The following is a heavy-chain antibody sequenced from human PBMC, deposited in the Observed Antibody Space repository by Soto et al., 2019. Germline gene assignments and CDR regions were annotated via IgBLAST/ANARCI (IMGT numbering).Heavy chain of an antibody. CDR2: IYYSGST. J-gene: IGHJ5*02. V-gene: IGHV4-59*01. D-gene: IGHD6-13*01. Sequence: PSETLSLTCTVSGGSISSYYWSWIRQPPGKGLEWIGYIYYSGSTNYNPSLRSRVTISVDTSKNQFSLKLSSVTAADTAVYYCARESIAAAGTNWFDPWGQGTLVTSPQ. CDR3: ARESIAAAGTNWFDP. CDR1: GGSISSYY.